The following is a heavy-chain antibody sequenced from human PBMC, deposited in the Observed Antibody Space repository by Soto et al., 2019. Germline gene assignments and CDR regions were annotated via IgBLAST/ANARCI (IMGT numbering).Heavy chain of an antibody. J-gene: IGHJ4*02. CDR3: ARATLEYSSSSPSFVDY. V-gene: IGHV1-8*01. CDR1: GYTFTSYD. CDR2: MNPNSGNT. D-gene: IGHD6-6*01. Sequence: QVQLVQSGAEVKKPGASVKVSCNASGYTFTSYDINWVRQATGQGLEWMGWMNPNSGNTGYAQKFQGRVTMTRNTSISTAYMELSSLRSEDTAVYYCARATLEYSSSSPSFVDYWGQGTLVTVSS.